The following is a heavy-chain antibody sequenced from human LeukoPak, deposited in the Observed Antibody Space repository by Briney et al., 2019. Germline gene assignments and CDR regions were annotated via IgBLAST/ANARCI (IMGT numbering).Heavy chain of an antibody. D-gene: IGHD3-22*01. J-gene: IGHJ4*02. CDR2: ISSSGSTK. V-gene: IGHV3-11*04. CDR3: ARERYYDSSGYFYDY. CDR1: GFTFSDYY. Sequence: GGSLRLSRAASGFTFSDYYMSWIRQAPGKGLEWVSYISSSGSTKYYADSVKGRFTSSRDNAKNSLYLQMDSLRAEDTAVYYCARERYYDSSGYFYDYWGQGTLVTVSS.